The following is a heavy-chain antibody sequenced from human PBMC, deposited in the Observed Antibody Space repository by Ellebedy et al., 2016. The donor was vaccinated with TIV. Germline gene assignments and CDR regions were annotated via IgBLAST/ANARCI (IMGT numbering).Heavy chain of an antibody. CDR1: GFRFSTYG. J-gene: IGHJ3*02. CDR2: IWYDGSNK. V-gene: IGHV3-33*01. CDR3: ARGPPTMIPYSFDI. D-gene: IGHD3-22*01. Sequence: GGSLRLSXAASGFRFSTYGMHWVRQAPGMGLDWVAVIWYDGSNKYYADSVKGRFTISRDNSKNTLYLQMNSLRAEDTAVYYCARGPPTMIPYSFDIWGQGTMVTVSS.